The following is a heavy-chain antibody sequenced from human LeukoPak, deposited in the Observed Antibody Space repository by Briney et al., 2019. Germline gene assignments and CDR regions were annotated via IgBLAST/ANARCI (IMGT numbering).Heavy chain of an antibody. J-gene: IGHJ4*02. V-gene: IGHV1-2*02. Sequence: GASVKVSCKASGYNFRGYYMHWVRQAPGQGLEWMGWINPISGGTKYAQKFQGRVTMTRDTSIGTAYMEVSSLTSDDTAVYYCARPDAGDFDYWGQGTLVTISS. D-gene: IGHD1-14*01. CDR3: ARPDAGDFDY. CDR2: INPISGGT. CDR1: GYNFRGYY.